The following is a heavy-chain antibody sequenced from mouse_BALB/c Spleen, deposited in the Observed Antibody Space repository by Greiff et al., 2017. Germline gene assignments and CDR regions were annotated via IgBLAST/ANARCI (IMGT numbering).Heavy chain of an antibody. CDR2: IDPANGNT. D-gene: IGHD2-1*01. CDR3: ARRGNYEAWFAY. Sequence: VQLKQSGAELVKPGASVKLSCTASGFNIKDTYMHWVKQRPEQGLEWIGRIDPANGNTKYDPKFQGKATITADTSSNTAYLQLSSLTSEDTAVYYCARRGNYEAWFAYWGQGTLVTVSA. CDR1: GFNIKDTY. V-gene: IGHV14-3*02. J-gene: IGHJ3*01.